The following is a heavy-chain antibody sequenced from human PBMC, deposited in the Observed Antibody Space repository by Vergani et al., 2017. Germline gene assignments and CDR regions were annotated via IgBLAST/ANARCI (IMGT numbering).Heavy chain of an antibody. CDR1: GFTFSSYA. J-gene: IGHJ5*02. CDR3: AKELITIVGVVNEGPGGWFDP. Sequence: EVQLLESGGGLVQPGGSLRLSCAASGFTFSSYAMSWVRQAPGKGLEWVSAISGSGGSTYYADSVKGRFTISRDNSKTTLYLQMNSLRAEDTAVYYCAKELITIVGVVNEGPGGWFDPWGQGTLVTVSS. D-gene: IGHD3-3*01. V-gene: IGHV3-23*01. CDR2: ISGSGGST.